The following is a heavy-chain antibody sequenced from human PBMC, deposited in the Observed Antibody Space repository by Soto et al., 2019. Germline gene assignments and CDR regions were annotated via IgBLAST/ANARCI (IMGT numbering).Heavy chain of an antibody. J-gene: IGHJ6*02. V-gene: IGHV5-10-1*01. CDR3: AKTPTYYYYAMDV. CDR2: IDPSDSYT. CDR1: GYSLTSYW. Sequence: GESLKISCKGSGYSLTSYWISWVRQMPGKGLEWMGKIDPSDSYTDYSPSFQGHVTISADKSISTAYLQWSSLKASDTAMYYCAKTPTYYYYAMDVWGQGTTVTVSS.